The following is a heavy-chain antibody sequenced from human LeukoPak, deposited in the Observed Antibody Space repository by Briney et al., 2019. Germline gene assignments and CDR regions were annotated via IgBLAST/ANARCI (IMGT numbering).Heavy chain of an antibody. Sequence: ASVKVSCKASGYTFTSYDINWVRQATGQGLEWMGWMNPNSGNTGYAQKFQGRVTMTRNTSISTAYMELSRLRSDDTAVYYCARTNMGVSAAFIDYWGQGTLVTVSS. D-gene: IGHD6-13*01. CDR3: ARTNMGVSAAFIDY. V-gene: IGHV1-8*01. J-gene: IGHJ4*02. CDR2: MNPNSGNT. CDR1: GYTFTSYD.